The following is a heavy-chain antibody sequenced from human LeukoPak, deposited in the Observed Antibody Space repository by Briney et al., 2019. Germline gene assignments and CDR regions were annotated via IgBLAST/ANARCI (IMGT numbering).Heavy chain of an antibody. V-gene: IGHV4-34*01. Sequence: SETLSLTCAVYGGSFSGYYWSWIRQPPGKGLEWIGEINHSGSTNYNPSLKSRVTISVDTSKNQFSLKLSSVTAADTAVYYCARSTHIVVVPAAIMIWFDPWGQGTQVTVSS. CDR2: INHSGST. CDR3: ARSTHIVVVPAAIMIWFDP. D-gene: IGHD2-2*02. CDR1: GGSFSGYY. J-gene: IGHJ5*02.